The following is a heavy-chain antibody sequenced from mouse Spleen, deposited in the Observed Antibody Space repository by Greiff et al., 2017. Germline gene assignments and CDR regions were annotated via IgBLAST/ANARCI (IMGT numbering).Heavy chain of an antibody. CDR1: GYTFTSYW. D-gene: IGHD2-2*01. CDR2: INPSNGRT. V-gene: IGHV1S81*02. Sequence: QVQLKESGPELVKPGASVKLSCKASGYTFTSYWMHWVKQRPGQGLEWIGEINPSNGRTNYNEKFKSKATLTVDKSSSTAYMQLSSLTSEDSAVYYCARGYGYDGRDYWGQGTTLTVSS. J-gene: IGHJ2*01. CDR3: ARGYGYDGRDY.